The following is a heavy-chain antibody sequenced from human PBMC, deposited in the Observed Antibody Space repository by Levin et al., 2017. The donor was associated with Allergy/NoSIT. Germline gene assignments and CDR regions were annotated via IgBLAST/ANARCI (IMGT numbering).Heavy chain of an antibody. D-gene: IGHD4-17*01. J-gene: IGHJ4*02. CDR1: GGTFSSYA. V-gene: IGHV1-69*06. Sequence: AASVKVSCKASGGTFSSYAISWVRQAPGQGLEWMGGIIPIFGTANYAQKFQGRVTITADKSTSTAYMELSSLRSEDTAVYYCARERVDYGDYTNDYWGQGTLVTVSS. CDR2: IIPIFGTA. CDR3: ARERVDYGDYTNDY.